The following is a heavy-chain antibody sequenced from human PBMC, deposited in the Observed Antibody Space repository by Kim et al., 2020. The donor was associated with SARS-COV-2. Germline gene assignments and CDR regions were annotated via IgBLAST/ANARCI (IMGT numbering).Heavy chain of an antibody. J-gene: IGHJ4*02. CDR1: GGYISSGGYY. CDR3: ARRPEGSSSWFDY. D-gene: IGHD6-13*01. V-gene: IGHV4-31*03. CDR2: IYYSGST. Sequence: SETLSLTCTVSGGYISSGGYYWSWIRQHPGKGLEWIAYIYYSGSTYYNPSLKSRVTISLDTSKNQFSLKLSSVTAADTALYYCARRPEGSSSWFDYWGQGTLVTVSS.